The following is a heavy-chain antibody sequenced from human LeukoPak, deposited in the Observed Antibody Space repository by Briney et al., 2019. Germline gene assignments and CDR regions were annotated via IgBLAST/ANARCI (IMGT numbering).Heavy chain of an antibody. V-gene: IGHV4-38-2*02. D-gene: IGHD5-24*01. Sequence: SETLSLTCTVSGYSISSGYYWGWIRQPPGKGLEWIVVYHVGTTDYNPSLRSRVTISVDTSKNQFSLKLNSVTAADTAMYYCARRPRRDRTTYYYYYYMDVWGKGTTVTISS. CDR1: GYSISSGYY. CDR2: VYHVGTT. CDR3: ARRPRRDRTTYYYYYYMDV. J-gene: IGHJ6*03.